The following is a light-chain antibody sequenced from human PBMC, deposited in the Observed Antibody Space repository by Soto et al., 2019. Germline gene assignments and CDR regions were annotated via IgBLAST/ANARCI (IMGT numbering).Light chain of an antibody. CDR1: MRDIGAYKY. CDR3: SSYTITSADWV. CDR2: DVS. Sequence: QSVLTQPASVSGSPGQSITISCAGTMRDIGAYKYVSWYQQHPGNPPKLIIYDVSDRPSGVSNRFSGSKSGNTASLTISGLQAEDEANYYCSSYTITSADWVFGGGTKLTVL. V-gene: IGLV2-14*03. J-gene: IGLJ3*02.